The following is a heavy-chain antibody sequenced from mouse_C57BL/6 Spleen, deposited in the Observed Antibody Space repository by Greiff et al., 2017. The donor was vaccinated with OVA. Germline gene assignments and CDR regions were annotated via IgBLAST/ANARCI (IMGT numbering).Heavy chain of an antibody. D-gene: IGHD1-1*01. CDR3: ARWAYGSSWFAY. J-gene: IGHJ3*01. CDR2: IDPSDSYT. Sequence: QVQLQQPGAELVKPGASVKLSCKASGYTFTSYWMQWVKQRPGQGLEWIGEIDPSDSYTNYNQKFKGKATLTVDTSSSPAYMQLSSLTSEDSAVYYCARWAYGSSWFAYWGQGTLVTVSA. V-gene: IGHV1-50*01. CDR1: GYTFTSYW.